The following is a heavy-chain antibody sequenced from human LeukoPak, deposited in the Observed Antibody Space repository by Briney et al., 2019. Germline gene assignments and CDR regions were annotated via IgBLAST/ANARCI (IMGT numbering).Heavy chain of an antibody. CDR1: GITFSSYA. CDR2: ISSRSNYI. V-gene: IGHV3-21*01. Sequence: GGSLRLSCAAPGITFSSYAMNWVRLAPGKGLEWVSCISSRSNYIYYADSVKGRFTISRDNAKNSLYLQMNSLRAEDTAVYYCVRDRGRYDSSGYYYEGYFDYWGQGTLVTVSS. CDR3: VRDRGRYDSSGYYYEGYFDY. D-gene: IGHD3-22*01. J-gene: IGHJ4*02.